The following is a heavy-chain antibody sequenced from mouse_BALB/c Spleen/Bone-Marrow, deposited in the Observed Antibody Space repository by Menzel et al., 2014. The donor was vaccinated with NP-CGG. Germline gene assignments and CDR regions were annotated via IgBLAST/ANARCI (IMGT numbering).Heavy chain of an antibody. CDR1: RFTFSSYG. CDR2: INSNGGST. Sequence: VASGGGLVQPGGSLKLSCAASRFTFSSYGMSWVRQTPDKRLELVATINSNGGSTYYPDSVKGRFTISRDNAKNTLYLQMSSLKSEDTAMYYCARDRYYGYAMDYWGQGTSVTVSS. D-gene: IGHD1-1*01. CDR3: ARDRYYGYAMDY. V-gene: IGHV5-6-3*01. J-gene: IGHJ4*01.